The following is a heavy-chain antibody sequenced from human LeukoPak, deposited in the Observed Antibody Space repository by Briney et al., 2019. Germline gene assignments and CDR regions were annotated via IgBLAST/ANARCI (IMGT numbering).Heavy chain of an antibody. J-gene: IGHJ4*02. CDR2: INHSGST. Sequence: SETLSLTCAVYGGSFSVYYWSWIRQPPGEGLEWIGEINHSGSTNYNPSLKSRVTISVDTSKNQFSLKLSSVTAADTAVYYCARAGFRPGSYYNVGYWGQGTLVTVSS. CDR3: ARAGFRPGSYYNVGY. D-gene: IGHD3-10*01. V-gene: IGHV4-34*01. CDR1: GGSFSVYY.